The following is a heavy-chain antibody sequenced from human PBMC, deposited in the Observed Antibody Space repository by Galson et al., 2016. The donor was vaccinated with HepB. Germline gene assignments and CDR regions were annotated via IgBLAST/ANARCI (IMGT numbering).Heavy chain of an antibody. Sequence: SLRLSCAASGFSFDDYAMHWVRQAPGKGLEWVSGISWNSGSIGYAESVKGRFSISRDNARASLYLQLNSLRAEDTGLYYCAKGVRTGYYYYGMDVWGKGTTVTVSS. CDR2: ISWNSGSI. V-gene: IGHV3-9*01. D-gene: IGHD1-14*01. J-gene: IGHJ6*04. CDR3: AKGVRTGYYYYGMDV. CDR1: GFSFDDYA.